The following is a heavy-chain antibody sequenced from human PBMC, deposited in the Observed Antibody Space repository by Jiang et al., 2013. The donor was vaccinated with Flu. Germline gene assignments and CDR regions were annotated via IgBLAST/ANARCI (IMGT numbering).Heavy chain of an antibody. CDR2: IDWDDDK. Sequence: TLTLTRTFSGFSLSTSGMRVSWIRQPPGKALEWLARIDWDDDKFYSTSLKTRLTISKDTSKNQVVLTMTNMDPVDTATYYCARIGDGSGSRDAFDIWGQGTMVTVSS. CDR1: GFSLSTSGMR. CDR3: ARIGDGSGSRDAFDI. J-gene: IGHJ3*02. V-gene: IGHV2-70*04. D-gene: IGHD3-10*01.